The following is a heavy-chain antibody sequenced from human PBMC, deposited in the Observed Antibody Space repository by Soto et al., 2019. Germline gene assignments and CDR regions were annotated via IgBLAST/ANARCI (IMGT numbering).Heavy chain of an antibody. CDR1: GYSFTSYW. J-gene: IGHJ4*02. D-gene: IGHD1-1*01. Sequence: GESLKISCKGSGYSFTSYWIGWVRQMPGKGLEWMGIIYPGDSDTRYSPSFQGQVTIPADKSISTAYLQWSSLKASDTAMYYCARHHAHALLQLERRGVDYWGQGTLVTVSS. CDR3: ARHHAHALLQLERRGVDY. CDR2: IYPGDSDT. V-gene: IGHV5-51*01.